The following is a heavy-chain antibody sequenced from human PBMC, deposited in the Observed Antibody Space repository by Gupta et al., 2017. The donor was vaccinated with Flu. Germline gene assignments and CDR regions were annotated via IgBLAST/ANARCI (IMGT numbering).Heavy chain of an antibody. J-gene: IGHJ4*02. Sequence: VRQAPGKGLEWVSSISSDSGGRYYADSVKGRFTISRDNSDNTVYLQMTSLRVADTAVYFCAKFDSSAFPENWGQGTPVHVSS. V-gene: IGHV3-23*01. CDR2: ISSDSGGR. D-gene: IGHD3-22*01. CDR3: AKFDSSAFPEN.